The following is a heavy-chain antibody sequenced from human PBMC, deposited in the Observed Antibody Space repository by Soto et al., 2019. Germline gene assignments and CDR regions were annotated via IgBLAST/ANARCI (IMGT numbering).Heavy chain of an antibody. CDR3: VRWGGYY. CDR2: INQDGSEK. J-gene: IGHJ4*02. CDR1: GFTFSTYL. V-gene: IGHV3-7*03. D-gene: IGHD3-10*01. Sequence: GGSLRLSCAASGFTFSTYLMTWVRQAPGKGLEWVANINQDGSEKYYVDSVKGRFTISRDNAKNSLYLQMNSLRAEDTALYYCVRWGGYYWGQGTLVTVSS.